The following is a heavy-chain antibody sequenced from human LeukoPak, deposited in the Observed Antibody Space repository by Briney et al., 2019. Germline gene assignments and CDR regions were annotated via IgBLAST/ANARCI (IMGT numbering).Heavy chain of an antibody. D-gene: IGHD1-14*01. V-gene: IGHV3-74*01. Sequence: PGGSLTLPCAVSGFTFSSYWMHWVRQVPGKGLVWVARINPGGSSITSADSVKGRFTIPRDNAKNTLYLQMDSLRAEDTGVYYCARSNQADDYLGQGTLVTVSS. J-gene: IGHJ4*02. CDR2: INPGGSSI. CDR3: ARSNQADDY. CDR1: GFTFSSYW.